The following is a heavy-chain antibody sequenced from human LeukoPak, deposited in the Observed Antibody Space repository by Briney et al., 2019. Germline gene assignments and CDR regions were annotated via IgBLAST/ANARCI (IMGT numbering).Heavy chain of an antibody. D-gene: IGHD6-19*01. CDR1: GFTVSSNY. CDR2: IYSGGST. CDR3: ATNIGSSGWYGGSFDY. V-gene: IGHV3-53*01. Sequence: GGSLRLSCAASGFTVSSNYMSWVRQAPGKGLEWVSVIYSGGSTYYADSVKGRFTISRDNSKNTLYLQMNSLIAEDTAVYYCATNIGSSGWYGGSFDYWVQGTLVTVSS. J-gene: IGHJ4*02.